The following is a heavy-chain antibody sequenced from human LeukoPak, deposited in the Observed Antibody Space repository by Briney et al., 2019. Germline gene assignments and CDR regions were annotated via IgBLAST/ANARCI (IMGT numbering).Heavy chain of an antibody. CDR2: IYHSGTT. CDR1: AGSLRSANW. CDR3: VNLGYCSGETCYSVY. V-gene: IGHV4-4*02. D-gene: IGHD2-15*01. J-gene: IGHJ4*02. Sequence: SQTLSLTCVVSAGSLRSANWWTWVRQPPGKGQEWIGEIYHSGTTNYNPSLKSRVTLSVDESKNQFSLRLSSVTAADTAVYYCVNLGYCSGETCYSVYWGQGTLVTVSS.